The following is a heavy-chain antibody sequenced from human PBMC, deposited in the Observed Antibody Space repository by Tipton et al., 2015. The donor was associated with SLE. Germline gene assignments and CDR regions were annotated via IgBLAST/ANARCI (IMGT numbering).Heavy chain of an antibody. D-gene: IGHD2-2*01. CDR1: GGSFSGYY. Sequence: TLSLTCAVFGGSFSGYYWGWIRQPPGKGLEWIGSIYHSGSTYFNPSLKSRVTISVDTSKNQFSLRLSSVTAADTAVYYCARGEFVVVPPARDYFDYWGQGTLVTVSS. V-gene: IGHV4-38-2*01. J-gene: IGHJ4*02. CDR2: IYHSGST. CDR3: ARGEFVVVPPARDYFDY.